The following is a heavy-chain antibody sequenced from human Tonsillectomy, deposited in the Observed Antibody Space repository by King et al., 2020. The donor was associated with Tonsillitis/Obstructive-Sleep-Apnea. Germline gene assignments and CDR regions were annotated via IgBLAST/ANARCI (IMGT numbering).Heavy chain of an antibody. CDR1: GESFSGYY. D-gene: IGHD3-16*02. J-gene: IGHJ4*02. CDR3: ARARSSGDYIWGSYRILDY. CDR2: INHSGST. V-gene: IGHV4-34*01. Sequence: VQLQQWGAGLLKPSETLSLTCAVYGESFSGYYWNWIRQPPGKGLEWIGEINHSGSTNYNPSLTSRVTMSVDTSKNQFSLKLSSVTAADTAVYYCARARSSGDYIWGSYRILDYWGQGTLVTVSS.